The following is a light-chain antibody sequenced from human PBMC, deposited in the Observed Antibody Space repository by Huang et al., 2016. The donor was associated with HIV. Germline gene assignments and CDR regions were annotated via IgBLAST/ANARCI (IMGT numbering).Light chain of an antibody. CDR3: HQYYTLPRT. J-gene: IGKJ1*01. CDR1: QTVSEH. CDR2: GAS. Sequence: EILLTQSPAPLSVSPGARVTLSCRASQTVSEHLAWFQQRPCQAPKLLIYGASNRATGIPPRFSGRGSGTEFGLTITNLQSEDFAVYFCHQYYTLPRTFGQGTKVEI. V-gene: IGKV3-15*01.